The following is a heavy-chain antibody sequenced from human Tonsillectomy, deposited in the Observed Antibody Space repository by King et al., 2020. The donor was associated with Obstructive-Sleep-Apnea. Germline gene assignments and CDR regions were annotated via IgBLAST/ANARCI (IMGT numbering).Heavy chain of an antibody. CDR2: INPNSGGT. V-gene: IGHV1-2*02. CDR3: ARAYGAQRPFYFDY. CDR1: GYTFTDYY. D-gene: IGHD4-17*01. J-gene: IGHJ4*02. Sequence: QLVQSGAEVKKPGASVKVSCKASGYTFTDYYMHWVRQAPGQGLEWMGWINPNSGGTNFARKFQGRVTMTRDTSISTAYMELSRLGSDDTAIYYCARAYGAQRPFYFDYWVQGTLVTVSS.